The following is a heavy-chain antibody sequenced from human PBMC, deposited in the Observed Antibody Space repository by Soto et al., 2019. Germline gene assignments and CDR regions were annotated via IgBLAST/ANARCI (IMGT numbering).Heavy chain of an antibody. V-gene: IGHV3-23*01. J-gene: IGHJ4*02. CDR1: GFTFSSYA. D-gene: IGHD3-22*01. CDR2: ISGSGGST. Sequence: GGSLRLSCAASGFTFSSYAMSWVRQAPGKGLEWVSAISGSGGSTYYADSVKGRFTISRDNSKNTLYLQMNSLRAEDTAVYYCAKGEVTMIVVDNLFEYWGQGTRVTVSS. CDR3: AKGEVTMIVVDNLFEY.